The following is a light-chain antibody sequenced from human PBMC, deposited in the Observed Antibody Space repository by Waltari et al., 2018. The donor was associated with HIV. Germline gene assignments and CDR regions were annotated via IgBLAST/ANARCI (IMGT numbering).Light chain of an antibody. J-gene: IGKJ1*01. CDR2: AAS. Sequence: DIQMTQSPSSLSASVGDRVTITCRASQSSSSYLNWYQQKLGKAPKLLIYAASSLQSGFPSRFSGSGSGTDFTLTISSLQPEDFATYYCQQSYNNPWTFGQGTKVEIK. CDR1: QSSSSY. CDR3: QQSYNNPWT. V-gene: IGKV1-39*01.